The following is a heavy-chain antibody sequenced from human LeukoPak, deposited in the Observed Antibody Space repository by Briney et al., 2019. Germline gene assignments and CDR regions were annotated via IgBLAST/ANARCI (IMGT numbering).Heavy chain of an antibody. D-gene: IGHD3-10*02. CDR1: GYTFTGYY. CDR2: INPNSGGT. Sequence: ASVKFSCKASGYTFTGYYMHWVRQAPGQGLEWMGWINPNSGGTHYAPKFQGRVTMTRDTSISTAYMELSRLRSDDTAVYYCARGPYVPFPNWYFDLWGRGTLVPVSS. J-gene: IGHJ2*01. V-gene: IGHV1-2*02. CDR3: ARGPYVPFPNWYFDL.